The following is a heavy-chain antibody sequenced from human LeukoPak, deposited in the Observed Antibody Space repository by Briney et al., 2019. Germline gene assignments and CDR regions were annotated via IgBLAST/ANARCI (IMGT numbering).Heavy chain of an antibody. CDR2: IYYSGST. D-gene: IGHD4-17*01. V-gene: IGHV4-39*01. Sequence: SETLSLTCTVSGGSITIDSYCWGWIRQPPGKGLEWIGHIYYSGSTYYNPSLKSRVTISVYTSKNQFSLKLSSVTAADTAVFYCARHIRDYGDYPLDSWGQGTLVTVFS. CDR1: GGSITIDSYC. CDR3: ARHIRDYGDYPLDS. J-gene: IGHJ4*02.